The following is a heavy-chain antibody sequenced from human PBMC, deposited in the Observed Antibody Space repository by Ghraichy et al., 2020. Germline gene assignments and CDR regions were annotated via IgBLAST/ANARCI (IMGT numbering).Heavy chain of an antibody. V-gene: IGHV3-21*06. Sequence: LSLTCAASGFTFSSHTMNWVRQAPGKGLEWVSSARASGNYIYHADAVKGRFTTSRDNARNSLFLQMDSIRVDDSALYYCARSDIRTARFGMDVWGRGTTVIVSS. J-gene: IGHJ6*02. CDR3: ARSDIRTARFGMDV. CDR1: GFTFSSHT. D-gene: IGHD2-21*02. CDR2: ARASGNYI.